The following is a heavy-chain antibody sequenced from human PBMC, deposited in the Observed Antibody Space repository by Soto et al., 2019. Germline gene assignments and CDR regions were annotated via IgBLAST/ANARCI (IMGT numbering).Heavy chain of an antibody. V-gene: IGHV1-69*08. D-gene: IGHD6-19*01. J-gene: IGHJ6*02. CDR2: IIPILGIA. CDR1: GGTFSSYT. Sequence: QVQLVQSGAEVKKPGSSVKVSCKASGGTFSSYTISWVRQAPGQGLEWMGRIIPILGIANYAQKFQGRVTITADKSTSTAYMELSSSRSEDTAVYYCARDTLLGIAVGGPGYGMDVWVQGATVTVSS. CDR3: ARDTLLGIAVGGPGYGMDV.